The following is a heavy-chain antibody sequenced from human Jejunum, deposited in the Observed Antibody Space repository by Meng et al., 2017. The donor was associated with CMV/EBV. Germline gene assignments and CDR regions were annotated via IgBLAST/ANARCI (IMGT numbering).Heavy chain of an antibody. V-gene: IGHV3-30*04. D-gene: IGHD3-3*01. CDR3: GRDPGVDF. J-gene: IGHJ4*02. CDR1: GFTFSTP. Sequence: SLIISCVASGFTFSTPIHWIRQAPGKGLEWVAVVSHDGSNEQYAESVKGRFTISRDNSKNTLYLQMNSLRIEDTAMYYCGRDPGVDFWGQGTLVTVSS. CDR2: VSHDGSNE.